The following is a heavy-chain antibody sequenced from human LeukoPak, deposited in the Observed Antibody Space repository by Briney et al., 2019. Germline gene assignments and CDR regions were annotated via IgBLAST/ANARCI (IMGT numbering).Heavy chain of an antibody. Sequence: SETLSLTCAVYGGSFSGYYWSWIRQPPGKGLEWIGEINHSGSTYYNPSLKSRVTISVDTSKNQFSLKLSSVTAADTAVYYCARLTYDYGDYALGYWGQGTLVTVSS. CDR2: INHSGST. CDR1: GGSFSGYY. D-gene: IGHD4-17*01. J-gene: IGHJ4*02. CDR3: ARLTYDYGDYALGY. V-gene: IGHV4-34*01.